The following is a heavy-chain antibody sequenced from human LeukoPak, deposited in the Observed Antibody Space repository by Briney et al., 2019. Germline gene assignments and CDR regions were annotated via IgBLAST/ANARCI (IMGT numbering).Heavy chain of an antibody. Sequence: SETLSLTCGVPGGSISGTNWWSWVRQPPGQGLEWIGEISLAGQTNFNPSLNGRVSLSLDKSSNQLSLHLTSVAAADTASYFCSRESGPFCPFGYWGQGTLVIVSS. CDR3: SRESGPFCPFGY. CDR2: ISLAGQT. D-gene: IGHD1-26*01. V-gene: IGHV4/OR15-8*02. CDR1: GGSISGTNW. J-gene: IGHJ4*02.